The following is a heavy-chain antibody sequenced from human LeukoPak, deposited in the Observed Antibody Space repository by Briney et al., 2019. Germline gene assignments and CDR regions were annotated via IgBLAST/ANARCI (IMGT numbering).Heavy chain of an antibody. D-gene: IGHD2-21*02. CDR2: ISPYTGNT. CDR1: GFMFTRYT. CDR3: ARVMMTVVTAHAFEI. V-gene: IGHV1-18*01. Sequence: ASVKVSCRASGFMFTRYTISWLRQAPGQGLEWVGWISPYTGNTNYAQKVQGRVTMTTDASTSSAYMELRSLRSDDTAMYYCARVMMTVVTAHAFEIWGLGTMVTVSS. J-gene: IGHJ3*02.